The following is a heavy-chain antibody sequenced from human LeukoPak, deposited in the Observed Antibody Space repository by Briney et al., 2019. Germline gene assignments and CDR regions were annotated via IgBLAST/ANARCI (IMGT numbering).Heavy chain of an antibody. CDR3: AKDVGRITMVRGVIWAYYYYYGMDV. V-gene: IGHV3-30*18. Sequence: GGSLRLSCAASGFTFSSYGMHWVRQAPGKGLEWVAVISYDGSNKYYADSVKGRFTISRDNSKNTLYLQMNSLRAEDTAVYYCAKDVGRITMVRGVIWAYYYYYGMDVWGKGTTVTVSS. D-gene: IGHD3-10*01. J-gene: IGHJ6*04. CDR1: GFTFSSYG. CDR2: ISYDGSNK.